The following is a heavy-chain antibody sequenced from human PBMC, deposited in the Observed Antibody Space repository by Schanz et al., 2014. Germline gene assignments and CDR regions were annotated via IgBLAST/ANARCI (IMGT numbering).Heavy chain of an antibody. J-gene: IGHJ6*02. Sequence: QVQLVESGGGVVQPGRSLRLSCAASGFIFSSYGLHWVRQAPGKGLERGAFIWYDGSNKYYADSVKGRFTISRDNSKTTLYLQMNSLRAEDTSVYFCARVRRRIATPSTPSFRNFYYYARDVWGQGTTIAVSS. CDR1: GFIFSSYG. D-gene: IGHD6-13*01. CDR3: ARVRRRIATPSTPSFRNFYYYARDV. V-gene: IGHV3-33*01. CDR2: IWYDGSNK.